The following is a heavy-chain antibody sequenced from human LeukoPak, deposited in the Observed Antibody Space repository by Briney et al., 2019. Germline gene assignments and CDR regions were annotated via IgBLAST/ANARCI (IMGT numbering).Heavy chain of an antibody. V-gene: IGHV4-4*07. CDR2: IYTSGST. CDR1: GGSISGYY. J-gene: IGHJ4*02. D-gene: IGHD3-3*01. Sequence: SETLSLTCTVSGGSISGYYWSWIRQPAGKGLEWIGRIYTSGSTNYNPSLKSRVTMSVDTSKNQFSLKLSSVTAADTAVYYCARDPFWSGYYTFGDYWGQGTLVTVSS. CDR3: ARDPFWSGYYTFGDY.